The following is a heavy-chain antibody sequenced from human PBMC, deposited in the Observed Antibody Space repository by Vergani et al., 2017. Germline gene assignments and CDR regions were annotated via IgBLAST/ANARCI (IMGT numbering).Heavy chain of an antibody. CDR2: ISSGATTI. CDR1: GFTFSTYS. V-gene: IGHV3-48*01. D-gene: IGHD6-6*01. CDR3: AREYSSSSGRTFDI. Sequence: EVQLVESGGTLVQPGGSLRLSCAASGFTFSTYSMNWVRQAPGKGLEWVSYISSGATTIYYADSVKGRFTISRDNAKNSLYLQMNSLRAEDTAVYYCAREYSSSSGRTFDIWGQGTLVTVSS. J-gene: IGHJ4*02.